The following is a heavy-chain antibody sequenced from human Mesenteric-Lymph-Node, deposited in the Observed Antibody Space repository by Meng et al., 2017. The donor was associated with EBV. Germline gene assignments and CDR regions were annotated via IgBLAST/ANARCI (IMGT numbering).Heavy chain of an antibody. V-gene: IGHV7-4-1*02. J-gene: IGHJ4*02. CDR3: VRDGGGSRGIDY. Sequence: QVQLVQSGSELKKPGASVKGSCKASGYSLINYGMNWVLQAPGQGLEWMGWINSDTGNPIYAQGFTGRFVFSLDTSVNTAYLQIRSLKAEDTAVYYCVRDGGGSRGIDYWGQGTLVTVSS. D-gene: IGHD1-26*01. CDR2: INSDTGNP. CDR1: GYSLINYG.